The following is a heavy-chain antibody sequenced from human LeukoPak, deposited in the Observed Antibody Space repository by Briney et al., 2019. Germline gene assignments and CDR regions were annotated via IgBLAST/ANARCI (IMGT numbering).Heavy chain of an antibody. CDR2: INPNSGGT. V-gene: IGHV1-2*02. CDR1: GYTFTGYY. J-gene: IGHJ4*02. Sequence: ASVKVSCKASGYTFTGYYMHWVRQAPGQGLEWMGWINPNSGGTNYAQKFQGRVTMTRDTSISTAYMELSRLRSDDTAVYYCAREMRYYYDSSGYTTFDYWGQGTLVTASS. D-gene: IGHD3-22*01. CDR3: AREMRYYYDSSGYTTFDY.